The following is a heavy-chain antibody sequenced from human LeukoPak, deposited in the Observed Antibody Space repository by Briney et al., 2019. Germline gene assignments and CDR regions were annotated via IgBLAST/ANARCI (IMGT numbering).Heavy chain of an antibody. J-gene: IGHJ5*01. CDR1: IFTFSHYA. CDR3: AREPGGVAHNYFDS. V-gene: IGHV3-21*04. CDR2: ISDIGSYI. Sequence: PGGSLRLSCEASIFTFSHYAMNWVRQTPGKGLEWVASISDIGSYIYYADSVKGRFTISRDNAKDSLYLQMNSLRAEDTAVYFCAREPGGVAHNYFDSWGQGTLVSVSS. D-gene: IGHD3-16*01.